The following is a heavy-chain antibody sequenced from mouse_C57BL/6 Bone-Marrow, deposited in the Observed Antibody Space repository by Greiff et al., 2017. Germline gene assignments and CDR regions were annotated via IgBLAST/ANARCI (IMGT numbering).Heavy chain of an antibody. CDR1: GFTFSDYG. CDR3: ARSYYGSSYDDMDY. V-gene: IGHV5-17*01. J-gene: IGHJ4*01. D-gene: IGHD1-1*01. CDR2: ISSGSSTI. Sequence: EVPGVESGGGLVKPGGSLKLSCAASGFTFSDYGMYWVRQAPEKGLEWVAYISSGSSTIYYADTVKGRFTISRDNAKNTLVLQTTSLRSEDTAMYDYARSYYGSSYDDMDYWGQGTSVTVSS.